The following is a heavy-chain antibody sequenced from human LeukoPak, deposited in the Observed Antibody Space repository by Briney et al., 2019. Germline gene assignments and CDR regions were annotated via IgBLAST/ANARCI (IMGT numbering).Heavy chain of an antibody. CDR2: ISWNSGSI. D-gene: IGHD3-16*01. Sequence: GGSLRLSCAASGFTFDDYAMHWVRQAPGKGLEWVSGISWNSGSIGYADSVKGRFTISRDNAKNSLYLQMNSLRAEDTALYYCAKDIGHFEGGTFDYWGQGTLVTVSS. V-gene: IGHV3-9*01. CDR1: GFTFDDYA. CDR3: AKDIGHFEGGTFDY. J-gene: IGHJ4*02.